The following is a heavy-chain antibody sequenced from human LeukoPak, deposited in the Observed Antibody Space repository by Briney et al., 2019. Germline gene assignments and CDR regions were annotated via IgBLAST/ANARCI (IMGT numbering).Heavy chain of an antibody. J-gene: IGHJ3*02. D-gene: IGHD3-10*01. CDR1: GFTFSGSS. CDR2: ISSSSSTI. CDR3: ARDGMVRGVIIWDAFDI. Sequence: GGSLKLSCAASGFTFSGSSMHWVRQAPGKGLEWVSYISSSSSTIYYADSVKGRFTISRDNAKNSLYLQMNSLRDEDTAVYYCARDGMVRGVIIWDAFDIWGQGTMVTVSS. V-gene: IGHV3-48*02.